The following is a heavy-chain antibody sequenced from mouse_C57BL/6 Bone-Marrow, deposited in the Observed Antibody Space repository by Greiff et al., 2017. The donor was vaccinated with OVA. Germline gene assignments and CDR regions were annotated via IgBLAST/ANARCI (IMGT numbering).Heavy chain of an antibody. CDR1: GFNIKDYY. V-gene: IGHV14-1*01. CDR3: TTGYYGSSYGAWFAY. J-gene: IGHJ3*01. CDR2: IDPEDGDT. Sequence: VQLKQSGAELVRPGASVKLSCTASGFNIKDYYMHWVKQRPEQGLEWIGWIDPEDGDTEYAPKFQGKATMTADTSSNTAYLQLSSLTSEDTAVYYCTTGYYGSSYGAWFAYWGQGTLVTVSA. D-gene: IGHD1-1*01.